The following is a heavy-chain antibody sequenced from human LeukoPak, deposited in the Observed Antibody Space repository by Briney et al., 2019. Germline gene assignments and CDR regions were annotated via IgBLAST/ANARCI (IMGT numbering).Heavy chain of an antibody. CDR1: GGTFSSYA. CDR3: ARDRGSYLDY. Sequence: ASAKVSCKASGGTFSSYAISWVRQAPGQGLEWMGWISAYNGNTNYAQKLQGRVTMTTDTSTSTAYMELRSLRSDDTAVYYCARDRGSYLDYWGQGTLVTVSS. J-gene: IGHJ4*02. V-gene: IGHV1-18*01. CDR2: ISAYNGNT. D-gene: IGHD1-26*01.